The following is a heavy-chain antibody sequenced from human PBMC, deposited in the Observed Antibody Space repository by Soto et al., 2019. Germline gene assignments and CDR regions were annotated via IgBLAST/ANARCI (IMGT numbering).Heavy chain of an antibody. Sequence: QITLKESGPTLVKPTQTLTLTCTFSGFSLSTSGVGVAWIRQPPGKALEWLALIYWDDDKRYSPSLKSRLTITKDTSKNQVVLTMTHMDPGDTATYYCAHSRKSYYDILTGYNYWGQGTLVTVSS. V-gene: IGHV2-5*02. J-gene: IGHJ4*02. CDR3: AHSRKSYYDILTGYNY. CDR2: IYWDDDK. D-gene: IGHD3-9*01. CDR1: GFSLSTSGVG.